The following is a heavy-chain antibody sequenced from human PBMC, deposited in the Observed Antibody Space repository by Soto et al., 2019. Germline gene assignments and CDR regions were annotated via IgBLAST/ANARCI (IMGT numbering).Heavy chain of an antibody. J-gene: IGHJ4*02. CDR3: ARDGDYGGNRVPFDY. V-gene: IGHV1-69*12. Sequence: QVQLVQSGAEVKKPGSSVKVSCKASGGTFSSYAISWVRQAPGQGLEWMGGIIPIFGTANYAQKFQGRVTITADESTSIAYMELSSLRSEDTAVYYCARDGDYGGNRVPFDYWGQGTLVTVSS. CDR2: IIPIFGTA. CDR1: GGTFSSYA. D-gene: IGHD4-17*01.